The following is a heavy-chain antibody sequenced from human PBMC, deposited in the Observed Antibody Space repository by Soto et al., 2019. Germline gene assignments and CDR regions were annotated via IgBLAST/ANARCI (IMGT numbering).Heavy chain of an antibody. D-gene: IGHD5-12*01. Sequence: PSETLSLTCTVSGGSITSNNYGSISSSSYYWGWIRQPPGKGLEWIGNIYYTGSTYYNPSLKSRVTISVDTSKNQFSLKLRSVTAADTAVYYCAMYSGYDSHFDYWGQGTLVTVSS. J-gene: IGHJ4*02. V-gene: IGHV4-39*01. CDR1: GGSITSNNYGSISSSSYY. CDR3: AMYSGYDSHFDY. CDR2: IYYTGST.